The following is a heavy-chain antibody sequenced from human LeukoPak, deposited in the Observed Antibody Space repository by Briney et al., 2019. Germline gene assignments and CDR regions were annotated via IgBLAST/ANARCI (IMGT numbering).Heavy chain of an antibody. CDR2: LSDSGATT. CDR3: ARDGYYYDSSGYYNAFDI. Sequence: PGGSLRLSCAASGFSFSTHVMTWVRQAPGKGLEWVSSLSDSGATTYYADSVKGRFTISRDNAKNSLYLQMNSLRAEDTAVYYCARDGYYYDSSGYYNAFDIWGQGTMVTVSS. V-gene: IGHV3-21*01. D-gene: IGHD3-22*01. J-gene: IGHJ3*02. CDR1: GFSFSTHV.